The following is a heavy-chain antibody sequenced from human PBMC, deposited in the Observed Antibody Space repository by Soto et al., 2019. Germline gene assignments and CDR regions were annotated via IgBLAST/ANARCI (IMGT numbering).Heavy chain of an antibody. V-gene: IGHV3-74*01. J-gene: IGHJ6*02. Sequence: EVQLVESGGGLVQPGGSLRLSCAASGFTFSSYWMHWVRQGPGEGLVWVSRIMSDGSGTTYADSVKGRFTISRDNAKNTLYLQMNSLRAEDTAVYHFARSRGSGGVEYNMDVWGQGTTVTVSS. D-gene: IGHD3-16*01. CDR1: GFTFSSYW. CDR3: ARSRGSGGVEYNMDV. CDR2: IMSDGSGT.